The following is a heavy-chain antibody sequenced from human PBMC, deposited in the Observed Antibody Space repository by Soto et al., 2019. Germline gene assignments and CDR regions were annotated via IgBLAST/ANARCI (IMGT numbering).Heavy chain of an antibody. CDR1: GFTFSSYS. CDR2: ISSSSSYI. D-gene: IGHD4-17*01. V-gene: IGHV3-21*01. J-gene: IGHJ6*04. Sequence: GVSLLLSCAASGFTFSSYSMNWVRQAPGKGLEWVSSISSSSSYIYYADSVKGRFTISRDNAKNSLYLQMNSLRAEDTAVYYRARVLTFYGNFSGYYYGLEVWGKGTTVPVS. CDR3: ARVLTFYGNFSGYYYGLEV.